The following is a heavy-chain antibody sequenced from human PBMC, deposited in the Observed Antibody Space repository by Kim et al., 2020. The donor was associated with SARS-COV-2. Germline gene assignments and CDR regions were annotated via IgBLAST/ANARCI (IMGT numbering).Heavy chain of an antibody. J-gene: IGHJ3*02. CDR3: AKKLGRLLWFGGAFDI. D-gene: IGHD3-10*01. Sequence: SVKGRFTISRDNSKNTLYLQMNSLRAEDTAVYYCAKKLGRLLWFGGAFDIWGQGTMVTVSS. V-gene: IGHV3-23*01.